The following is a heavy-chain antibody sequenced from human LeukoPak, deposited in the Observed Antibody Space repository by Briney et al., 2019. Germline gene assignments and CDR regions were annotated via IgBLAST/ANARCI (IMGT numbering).Heavy chain of an antibody. D-gene: IGHD3-10*01. J-gene: IGHJ4*02. Sequence: SESLSLTCAVSGGSISSSNWWSWVRQPPGKGLEWIGSIYYSGSTYYNPSLKSRVTISVDTSKNQFSLKLSSVTAADTAVYYCAAGPYGLRWWGQGTLVTVSS. CDR1: GGSISSSNW. V-gene: IGHV4-39*01. CDR3: AAGPYGLRW. CDR2: IYYSGST.